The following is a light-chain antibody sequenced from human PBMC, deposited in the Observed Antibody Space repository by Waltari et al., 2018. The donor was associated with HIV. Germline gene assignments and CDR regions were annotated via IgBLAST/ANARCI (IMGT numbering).Light chain of an antibody. CDR3: QVWDSTSDHVL. Sequence: TQTPSVSVAPGQTPRITCGGKNIERKNMSSYPQKPGRAPLLVIYYETDRPTGIPVRFSGSNSWNTATLTISRVGDGDEADYYCQVWDSTSDHVLFGGGTRLTVL. CDR1: NIERKN. V-gene: IGLV3-21*04. J-gene: IGLJ2*01. CDR2: YET.